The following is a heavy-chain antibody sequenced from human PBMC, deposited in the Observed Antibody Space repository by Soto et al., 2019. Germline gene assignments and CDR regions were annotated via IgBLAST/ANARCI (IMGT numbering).Heavy chain of an antibody. Sequence: QVQLVQSGAEVNKPGASVRVSCEASGYRFTAYYIHWVRQAPGQGLEWMGRMNLDTGGTTYAQKFQGRVTMTRDTSINTAYMEVSSLKSDDTAIYYCARDGNFAFRGYSFAFDFWGQGTLVTVSS. V-gene: IGHV1-2*06. D-gene: IGHD5-18*01. J-gene: IGHJ4*02. CDR2: MNLDTGGT. CDR1: GYRFTAYY. CDR3: ARDGNFAFRGYSFAFDF.